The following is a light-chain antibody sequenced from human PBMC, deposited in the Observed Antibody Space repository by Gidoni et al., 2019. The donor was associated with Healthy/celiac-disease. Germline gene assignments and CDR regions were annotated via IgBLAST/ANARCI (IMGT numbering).Light chain of an antibody. CDR2: RTN. Sequence: QSVLTPPPSASGTPGQRVTISCSGSSSNIGSNYVYWYHQLPGTSPKLRSYRTNQRRSGVPARSPGSKSGTSASLAIRGLMSVDEADYYCAAWDDSLSGWVFGGGTTLTVL. J-gene: IGLJ3*02. V-gene: IGLV1-47*01. CDR3: AAWDDSLSGWV. CDR1: SSNIGSNY.